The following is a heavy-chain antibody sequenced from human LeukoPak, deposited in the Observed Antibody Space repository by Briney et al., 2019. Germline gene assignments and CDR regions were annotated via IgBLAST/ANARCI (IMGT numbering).Heavy chain of an antibody. V-gene: IGHV3-21*01. CDR3: AKGSRWYIDY. CDR2: ISSSGSYI. CDR1: RFTFSSYS. D-gene: IGHD6-13*01. Sequence: PGGSLRLSCAASRFTFSSYSMNWVRQAPGKGLEWVSSISSSGSYIYYADSVKGRFTISRDNSKNTLYLQMNSLRAEDTAVYYCAKGSRWYIDYWGQGTLVTVSS. J-gene: IGHJ4*02.